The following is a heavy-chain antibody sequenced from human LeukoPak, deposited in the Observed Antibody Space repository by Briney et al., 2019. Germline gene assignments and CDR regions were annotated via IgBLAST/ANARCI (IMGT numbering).Heavy chain of an antibody. CDR3: AKEDSQRWGYYMDV. V-gene: IGHV3-30*02. CDR2: IRFDGSNK. J-gene: IGHJ6*03. Sequence: PGGSLRLSCAASGFTFSDYGMHWVRQSPGKGLEWVAFIRFDGSNKFYADSVKGRFTISRDNSKNTLYLQMNSLRAEDTAVYYCAKEDSQRWGYYMDVWGKGTTVTVSS. D-gene: IGHD3-16*01. CDR1: GFTFSDYG.